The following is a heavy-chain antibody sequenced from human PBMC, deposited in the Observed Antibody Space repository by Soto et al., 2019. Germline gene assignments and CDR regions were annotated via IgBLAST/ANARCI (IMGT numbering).Heavy chain of an antibody. D-gene: IGHD2-2*01. Sequence: GESLKISCKVSGYSFTSYWIGWVRQMPGKGLEWMGIIYPGDSDTRYSPSFQGQVTISADKSITTVYLQWGSLKASDTAMYYCARWVGPAAIDYWGQGTLVTVSS. J-gene: IGHJ4*02. CDR1: GYSFTSYW. V-gene: IGHV5-51*01. CDR2: IYPGDSDT. CDR3: ARWVGPAAIDY.